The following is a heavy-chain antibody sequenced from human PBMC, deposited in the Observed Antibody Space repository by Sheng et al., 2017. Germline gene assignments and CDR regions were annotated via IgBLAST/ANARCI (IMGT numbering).Heavy chain of an antibody. CDR3: ARGRSYCGGDCYSAFDI. J-gene: IGHJ3*02. V-gene: IGHV4-34*01. D-gene: IGHD2-21*02. CDR2: INHSGST. CDR1: GGSFSGYY. Sequence: QVQLQQWGAGLLKPSETLSLTCAVYGGSFSGYYWSWIRQPPGKGLEWIGEINHSGSTNYNPSLKSRVTISVDTSKNQFSLKLSSVTAADTAVYYCARGRSYCGGDCYSAFDIWGQGTMVTVSS.